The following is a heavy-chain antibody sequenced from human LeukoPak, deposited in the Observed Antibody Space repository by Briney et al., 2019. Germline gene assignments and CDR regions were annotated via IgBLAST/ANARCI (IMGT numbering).Heavy chain of an antibody. CDR3: AKERTETTAYFDY. CDR1: GFTFSRYD. D-gene: IGHD4-17*01. CDR2: ISDTGEST. V-gene: IGHV3-23*01. J-gene: IGHJ4*02. Sequence: GGSLRLSCAASGFTFSRYDMSWVRQAPGKGLAWVSGISDTGESTYYVDSVKGRFTISRDNSKNTLYLQMNSLRAEDTAVYHCAKERTETTAYFDYWGQGTLVTVSS.